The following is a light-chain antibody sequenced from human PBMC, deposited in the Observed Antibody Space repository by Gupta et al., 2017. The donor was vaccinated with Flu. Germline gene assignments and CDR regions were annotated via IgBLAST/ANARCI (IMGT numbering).Light chain of an antibody. Sequence: NWFHQRPGQPPRRLIYRGSNRDSGVPDRISGSGSGTDFTLKISGGEAEDVGIYYCRQGVHWPYTFGQGTKLEIK. CDR2: RGS. V-gene: IGKV2-30*01. CDR3: RQGVHWPYT. J-gene: IGKJ2*01.